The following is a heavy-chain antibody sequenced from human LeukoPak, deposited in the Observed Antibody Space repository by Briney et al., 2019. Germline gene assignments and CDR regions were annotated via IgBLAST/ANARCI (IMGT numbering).Heavy chain of an antibody. CDR3: ARSFTFGGVIVEP. CDR2: INPNSGGT. Sequence: ASVKVSCKASGYTFTGYYMHWVRQAPGQGLEWMGWINPNSGGTNYAQKFQGRVTITRNTSISTAYMELSSLRSEDTAVYYCARSFTFGGVIVEPWGQGTLVTVSS. V-gene: IGHV1-2*02. CDR1: GYTFTGYY. J-gene: IGHJ5*02. D-gene: IGHD3-16*02.